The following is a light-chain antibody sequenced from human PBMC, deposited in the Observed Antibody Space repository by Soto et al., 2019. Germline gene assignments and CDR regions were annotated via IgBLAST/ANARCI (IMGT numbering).Light chain of an antibody. V-gene: IGLV1-40*01. CDR1: SSNIGAGFD. J-gene: IGLJ3*02. CDR2: GNN. CDR3: QSYDSSLSGSWV. Sequence: QSALTQPPSVSGAPGQRVTISCTGTSSNIGAGFDVHWYQQLPGTAPKLLMYGNNNRPSGVPDRFSGSKSGTSASLAITGLQAEDEADYYCQSYDSSLSGSWVFGGGTKLTVL.